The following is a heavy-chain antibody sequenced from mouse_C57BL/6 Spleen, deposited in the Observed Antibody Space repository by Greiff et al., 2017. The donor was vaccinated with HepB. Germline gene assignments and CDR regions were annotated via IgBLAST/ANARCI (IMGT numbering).Heavy chain of an antibody. V-gene: IGHV1-82*01. CDR2: IYPGDGDT. CDR3: ASSGYDGRDFDY. J-gene: IGHJ2*01. Sequence: VQLQQSGPELVKPGASVKISCKASGYAFSSSWMNWVKQRPGKGLEWIGRIYPGDGDTNYNGKFKGKATLTADKSSSTAYMQLSSLTSEDSAVYFCASSGYDGRDFDYWGQGTTLTVSS. D-gene: IGHD2-2*01. CDR1: GYAFSSSW.